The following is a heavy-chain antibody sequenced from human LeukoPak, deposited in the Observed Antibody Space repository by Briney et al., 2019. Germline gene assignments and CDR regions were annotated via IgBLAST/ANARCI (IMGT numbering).Heavy chain of an antibody. D-gene: IGHD2-15*01. CDR2: INPNSGGT. V-gene: IGHV1-2*02. Sequence: ASVKVSCKASGYTFTGYYIHWVRQAPGQGLEWMGWINPNSGGTNYAQKLQGRVTMTTDTSTSTAYMELRSLRSDDTAVYYCAREVRRVVVVAAIRVPYYYGMDVWGQGTTVTVSS. CDR3: AREVRRVVVVAAIRVPYYYGMDV. J-gene: IGHJ6*02. CDR1: GYTFTGYY.